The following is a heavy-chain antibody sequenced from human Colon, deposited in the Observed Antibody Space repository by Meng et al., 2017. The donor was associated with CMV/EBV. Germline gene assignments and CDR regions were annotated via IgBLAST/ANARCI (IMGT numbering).Heavy chain of an antibody. CDR1: GFTFRNYA. D-gene: IGHD5-18*01. Sequence: GESLKISCAASGFTFRNYAMSWVRQAPGQGLEWISHISGSGRTITYADSVKGRFTISRDSAMNSLYLQMDSLRPEDTAVYFCARVQPDNYFDSWGQGVLVTVSS. CDR3: ARVQPDNYFDS. CDR2: ISGSGRTI. V-gene: IGHV3-11*01. J-gene: IGHJ4*02.